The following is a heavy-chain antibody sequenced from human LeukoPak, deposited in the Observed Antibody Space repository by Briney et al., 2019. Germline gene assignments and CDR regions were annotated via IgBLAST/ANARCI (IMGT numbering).Heavy chain of an antibody. J-gene: IGHJ5*02. Sequence: SETLSLTCAVYGGSFSGYYWSWIRQPPGRGLEWIGEINHSGSTNYNPSPKSRVTISVDTSKNQFSLKLSSVTAADTAVYYCARDIPPDFGDRNWFDPWGQGTLVTVSS. CDR2: INHSGST. CDR1: GGSFSGYY. CDR3: ARDIPPDFGDRNWFDP. D-gene: IGHD3/OR15-3a*01. V-gene: IGHV4-34*01.